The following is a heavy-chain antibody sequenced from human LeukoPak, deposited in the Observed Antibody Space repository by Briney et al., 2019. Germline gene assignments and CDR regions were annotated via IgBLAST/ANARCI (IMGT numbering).Heavy chain of an antibody. CDR2: ISGSGGST. Sequence: PGGSLRLSCAASGFTFSDYAMNWVRQAPGKGLEWVSTISGSGGSTYYGDSVKGRFTISRDNSKNTLYLQMNSLRAEDTAVYYCAKGNYGFRYYYYGMDVWGRGTTVTVSS. D-gene: IGHD3-10*01. V-gene: IGHV3-23*01. CDR1: GFTFSDYA. J-gene: IGHJ6*02. CDR3: AKGNYGFRYYYYGMDV.